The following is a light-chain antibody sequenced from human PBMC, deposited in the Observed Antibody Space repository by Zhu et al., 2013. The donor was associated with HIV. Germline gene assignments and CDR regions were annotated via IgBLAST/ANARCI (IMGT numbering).Light chain of an antibody. V-gene: IGKV1-16*02. J-gene: IGKJ1*01. CDR2: GAS. CDR1: RGINND. CDR3: QQYNSYPWT. Sequence: DIQMTQSPSSLSASVGDRVSITCRASRGINNDLSWFQQKPGKAPKALIYGASSLQGGVPSKFSGSGSGTDFTLTISSLQTEDFATYYCQQYNSYPWTFGQGTKV.